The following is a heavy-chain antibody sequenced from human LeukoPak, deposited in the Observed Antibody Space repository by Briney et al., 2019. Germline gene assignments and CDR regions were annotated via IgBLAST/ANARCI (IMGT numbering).Heavy chain of an antibody. V-gene: IGHV3-30*04. D-gene: IGHD6-19*01. Sequence: PGTSLRLSCAASGFPLSTYPMLWVRQAPGKGLEWVAVISYDGSNMYYADSVKGRFTISRDNYKNTLYLQMNSLRAEDTAVYYCVRGLVSSGWYYFDYWAQGTLVTVSS. CDR3: VRGLVSSGWYYFDY. J-gene: IGHJ4*02. CDR2: ISYDGSNM. CDR1: GFPLSTYP.